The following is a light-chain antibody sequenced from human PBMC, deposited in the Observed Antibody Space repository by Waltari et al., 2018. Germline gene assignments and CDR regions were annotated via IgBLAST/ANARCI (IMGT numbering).Light chain of an antibody. J-gene: IGLJ2*01. CDR3: RAWDSSHVV. CDR1: PLGNIY. CDR2: EDI. V-gene: IGLV3-1*01. Sequence: SYELTQPPSVSVSPGQTASIPCSGAPLGNIYACGSQQRPGQSPVLFSYEDIKRPSGIPERCAGSNAESTATLTNSGTQIMDEADYYGRAWDSSHVVVGGRTKLTVL.